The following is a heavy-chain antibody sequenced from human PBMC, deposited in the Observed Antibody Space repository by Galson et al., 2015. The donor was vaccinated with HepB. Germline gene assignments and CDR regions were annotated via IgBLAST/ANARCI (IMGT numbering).Heavy chain of an antibody. V-gene: IGHV4-59*08. CDR2: IYYSGST. J-gene: IGHJ4*02. D-gene: IGHD6-19*01. CDR3: ARTSGWSYFDY. Sequence: LSLTCTVSNGSISGFSWSWIRQPPGKGLEWIGHIYYSGSTDYNPSLKSRVTVSLDTSKKQFSLKLTYVTAADTAVYYCARTSGWSYFDYWGQGILVIVSS. CDR1: NGSISGFS.